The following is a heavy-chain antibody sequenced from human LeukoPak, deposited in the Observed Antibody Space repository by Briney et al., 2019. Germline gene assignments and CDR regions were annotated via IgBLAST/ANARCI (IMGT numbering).Heavy chain of an antibody. V-gene: IGHV4-59*08. CDR3: ARQGYSAYEILDY. D-gene: IGHD5-12*01. CDR2: IYYSGST. Sequence: SETLSLTCTVSGGSISSYYWSWIRQPPGKGLEWIGYIYYSGSTNYRPSLKSRVTISVDTSKNQFSLKLSSVTAADTAVYYCARQGYSAYEILDYWGQGTLVTVSS. J-gene: IGHJ4*02. CDR1: GGSISSYY.